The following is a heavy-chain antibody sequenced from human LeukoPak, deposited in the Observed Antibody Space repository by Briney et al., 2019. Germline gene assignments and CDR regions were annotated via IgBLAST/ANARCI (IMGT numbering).Heavy chain of an antibody. V-gene: IGHV4-59*01. J-gene: IGHJ4*02. CDR1: GGSISSYY. CDR2: IYYSGST. CDR3: ARGRRSYGIQDY. Sequence: SETLSLTCTVSGGSISSYYWSWIRQPAGKGLEWIGYIYYSGSTNYNPSLKSRVTISVDTSKNQFSLKLSSVTAADTAVYYCARGRRSYGIQDYWGQGTLVTVSS. D-gene: IGHD1-26*01.